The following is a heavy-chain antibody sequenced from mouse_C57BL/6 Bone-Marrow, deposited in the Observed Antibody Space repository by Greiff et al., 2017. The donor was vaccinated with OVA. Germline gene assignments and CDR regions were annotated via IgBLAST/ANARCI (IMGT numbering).Heavy chain of an antibody. CDR2: IHPNSGST. Sequence: QVQLQQPGAELVKPGASVKLSCKASGYTFTSYWMHWVKQRPGQGLEWIGMIHPNSGSTNYNEKFKSKATLTVDKSSSTAYMQLSSLTSEDSAVYYCARCLATVVPFDYWGQGTTLTVSS. CDR1: GYTFTSYW. V-gene: IGHV1-64*01. CDR3: ARCLATVVPFDY. J-gene: IGHJ2*01. D-gene: IGHD1-1*01.